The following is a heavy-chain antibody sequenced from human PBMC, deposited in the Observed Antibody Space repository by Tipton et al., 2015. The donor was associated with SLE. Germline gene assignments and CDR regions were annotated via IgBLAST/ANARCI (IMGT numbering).Heavy chain of an antibody. CDR1: GYAFIDNY. D-gene: IGHD3-3*01. V-gene: IGHV1-2*02. Sequence: QSGAEVKKPGASVKVSCTASGYAFIDNYMHWVRQAPGQGLEWMGWIDPIRGDTSYAQKFQGRVNLTLDTSTSTAYMDLTSLKADDTAVYYCARDSGGDYDYYFESWGQGTLVTVSS. CDR2: IDPIRGDT. CDR3: ARDSGGDYDYYFES. J-gene: IGHJ4*02.